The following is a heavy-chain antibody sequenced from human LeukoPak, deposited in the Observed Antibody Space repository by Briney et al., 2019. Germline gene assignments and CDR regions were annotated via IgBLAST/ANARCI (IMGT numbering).Heavy chain of an antibody. V-gene: IGHV3-53*01. CDR2: IYNDGST. Sequence: SGGSLRLSCVASGFTVSSNCMSWVRQAPGKGLEWVSIIYNDGSTFYADSVKGRFTISRDNSKNTLNLQMDSLSAEDTAVYYCARDYRNGAIDYWGQGTLVTVSS. J-gene: IGHJ4*02. D-gene: IGHD1-1*01. CDR1: GFTVSSNC. CDR3: ARDYRNGAIDY.